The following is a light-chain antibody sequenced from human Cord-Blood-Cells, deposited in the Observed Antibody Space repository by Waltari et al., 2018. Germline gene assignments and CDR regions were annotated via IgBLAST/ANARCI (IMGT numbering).Light chain of an antibody. Sequence: ELVLTQSPGTLSLSPGERVTLPCRASQSVSSSYLAWYQQKPGQAPRLLIYGASSRATGIPDRLGGSGSGTDFTLTISRLEPEDFAVYYCQQYGSSSYTFGQGTKLEIK. CDR3: QQYGSSSYT. CDR2: GAS. CDR1: QSVSSSY. V-gene: IGKV3-20*01. J-gene: IGKJ2*01.